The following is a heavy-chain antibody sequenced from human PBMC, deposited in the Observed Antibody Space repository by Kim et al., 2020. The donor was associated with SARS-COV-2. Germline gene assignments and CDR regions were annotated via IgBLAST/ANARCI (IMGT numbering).Heavy chain of an antibody. Sequence: GGSLRLSCAASGFTFSSYSMNWVRQAPGKGLEWVSSISSSSSYIYYADSVKGRFTISRDNAKNSLYLQMNSLRAEDTAVYYCARGRTRYCSSTSCPSGTFDIWGQGTMVTVSS. J-gene: IGHJ3*02. V-gene: IGHV3-21*01. CDR3: ARGRTRYCSSTSCPSGTFDI. D-gene: IGHD2-2*01. CDR2: ISSSSSYI. CDR1: GFTFSSYS.